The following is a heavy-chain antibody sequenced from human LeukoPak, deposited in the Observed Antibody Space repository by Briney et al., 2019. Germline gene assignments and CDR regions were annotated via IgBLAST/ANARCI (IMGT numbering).Heavy chain of an antibody. CDR3: VININWSFGS. Sequence: GGSLRLSCGASGFMFSNNWMSWVRQAPGKGLEWMANIKPDGSNEYYADSVKGRFTISRDNAKNSLYLHTNSLRVEDTAIYYCVININWSFGSWGQGDVVIVSS. D-gene: IGHD1-1*01. V-gene: IGHV3-7*01. CDR1: GFMFSNNW. J-gene: IGHJ4*02. CDR2: IKPDGSNE.